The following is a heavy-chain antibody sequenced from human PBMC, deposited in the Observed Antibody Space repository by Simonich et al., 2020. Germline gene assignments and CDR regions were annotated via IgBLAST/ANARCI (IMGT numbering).Heavy chain of an antibody. V-gene: IGHV4-59*01. D-gene: IGHD2-15*01. J-gene: IGHJ4*02. CDR1: GGSISSYY. Sequence: QVQLQESGPGLVKPSETLSLTCTVSGGSISSYYWSWIRQPPGKGLEWLGYIYYSWSTNYNPSLKSRVTIAVDTSKNQFSRKLSSVTAADTAVYYCARGGLYFDYWGQGTLVTVSS. CDR2: IYYSWST. CDR3: ARGGLYFDY.